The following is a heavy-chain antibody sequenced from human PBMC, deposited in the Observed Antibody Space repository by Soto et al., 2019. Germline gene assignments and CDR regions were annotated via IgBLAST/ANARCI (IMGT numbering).Heavy chain of an antibody. J-gene: IGHJ4*02. V-gene: IGHV4-30-4*08. CDR1: GGSISGDYY. CDR2: IYYSGSS. CDR3: ARGGARWAGYFDS. Sequence: SETLSLTCSVSGGSISGDYYWSWIRQSPEKGLEWIGYIYYSGSSYSNPALQSRLSMSLDTSKNQFSLKLRSVTAADTAVYYCARGGARWAGYFDSWCQGALATFS. D-gene: IGHD1-26*01.